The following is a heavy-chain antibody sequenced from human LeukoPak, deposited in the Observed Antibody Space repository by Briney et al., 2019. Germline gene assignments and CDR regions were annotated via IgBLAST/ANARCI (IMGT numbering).Heavy chain of an antibody. CDR2: ISYDGSNK. D-gene: IGHD3-10*01. CDR3: ARVVRGATQGNWFDP. Sequence: GGSLRLSCAASGFTFSSYAMHWVRQAPGKGLEWVAVISYDGSNKYYADSVKGRFTISRDNSKNTLYLQMNSLRAEDTAVYYCARVVRGATQGNWFDPWGQGTLVTVSS. J-gene: IGHJ5*02. CDR1: GFTFSSYA. V-gene: IGHV3-30*04.